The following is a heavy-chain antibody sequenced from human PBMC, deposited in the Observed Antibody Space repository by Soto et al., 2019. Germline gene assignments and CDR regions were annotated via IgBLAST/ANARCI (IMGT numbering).Heavy chain of an antibody. J-gene: IGHJ6*02. CDR1: GGTFSSYT. V-gene: IGHV1-69*04. CDR2: IIPILGIA. D-gene: IGHD2-2*01. CDR3: AREGPVNCSSTSCYLHYGMDV. Sequence: SVKVSCKASGGTFSSYTISWVRQAPGQGLEWMGRIIPILGIANYAQKFQGRVTITADKSTSTAYMELSSLRSEDTAVYYCAREGPVNCSSTSCYLHYGMDVWGQGTTVTVSS.